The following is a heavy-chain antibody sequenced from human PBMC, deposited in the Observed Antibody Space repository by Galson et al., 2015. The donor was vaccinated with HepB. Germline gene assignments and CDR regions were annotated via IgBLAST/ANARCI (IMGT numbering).Heavy chain of an antibody. CDR2: INTNTGNP. CDR3: ARMGTTMVRGVIIYPFDY. CDR1: GYTFTSYA. V-gene: IGHV7-4-1*02. D-gene: IGHD3-10*01. Sequence: SVKVSCKASGYTFTSYAMNWVRQAPGQGLEWMGWINTNTGNPTYAQGFTGRFVFSLDTSVSTAYLQISSLKAEDTAAYYCARMGTTMVRGVIIYPFDYWGQGTLVTVSS. J-gene: IGHJ4*02.